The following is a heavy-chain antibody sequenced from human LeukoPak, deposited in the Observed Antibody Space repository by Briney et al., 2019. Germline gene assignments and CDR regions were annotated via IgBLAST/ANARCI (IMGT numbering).Heavy chain of an antibody. CDR2: ISYDGSNK. Sequence: GGSLRLSCAASGFTFSSYAMSWVRQAPGKGLEWVAVISYDGSNKYYADSVKGRFTISRDNSKNTLYLQMNSLRAEDTAVYYCVKDYRYNSHFDYWGQGTLVTVSS. J-gene: IGHJ4*02. CDR1: GFTFSSYA. V-gene: IGHV3-30-3*01. CDR3: VKDYRYNSHFDY. D-gene: IGHD3-16*02.